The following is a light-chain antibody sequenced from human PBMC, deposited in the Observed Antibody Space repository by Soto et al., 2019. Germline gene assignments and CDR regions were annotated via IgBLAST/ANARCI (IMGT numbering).Light chain of an antibody. J-gene: IGKJ1*01. CDR1: QSVTSTY. CDR2: GAS. CDR3: HHYAST. Sequence: EVVLTQYPGTLSLSPGERATLSCRASQSVTSTYLAWYQQKPGQAPRLLIYGASSRATGIPDRFSGSGSGTDFTLTISRLEPEDFAVYFCHHYASTFGQGTKVDIK. V-gene: IGKV3-20*01.